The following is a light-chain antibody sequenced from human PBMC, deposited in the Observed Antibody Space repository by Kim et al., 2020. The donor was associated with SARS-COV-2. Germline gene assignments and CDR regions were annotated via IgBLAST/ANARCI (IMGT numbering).Light chain of an antibody. Sequence: VSPGERAPLSCMASQSVGSNLAWYQQRPGQAPRLLIYGASTRATGIPARFSGSGSGTEFTLTISSLQSEDFAVYYCQQYTNWPPISFGQGTRLEIK. CDR2: GAS. J-gene: IGKJ5*01. V-gene: IGKV3-15*01. CDR3: QQYTNWPPIS. CDR1: QSVGSN.